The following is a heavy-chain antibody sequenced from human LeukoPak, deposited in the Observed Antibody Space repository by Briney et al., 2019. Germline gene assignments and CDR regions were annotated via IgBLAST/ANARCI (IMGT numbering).Heavy chain of an antibody. CDR2: IIPILGIA. V-gene: IGHV1-69*04. D-gene: IGHD3-10*01. J-gene: IGHJ4*02. Sequence: GASVKVSCKASGGTFSSYAISWVRQAPGQGLEWMGRIIPILGIANHAQKFQGRVTITADKSTSTAYMELSSLRSEDTAVYYCARVRVYGNSTFDYWGQGTLVTVSS. CDR1: GGTFSSYA. CDR3: ARVRVYGNSTFDY.